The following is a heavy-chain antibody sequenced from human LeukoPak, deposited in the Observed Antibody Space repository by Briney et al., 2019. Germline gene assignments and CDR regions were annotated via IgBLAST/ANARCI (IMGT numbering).Heavy chain of an antibody. CDR2: LSWNSDNI. CDR3: AKGPYSSGYSIDS. Sequence: PGRSLRLSRTTSGFTFDDYAMHWVRQAPGKGLEWVSGLSWNSDNIDYADSVKGRFTISRDNDKNSLYLQMNSLKTDDTAFYYCAKGPYSSGYSIDSWGQGTLVTVSS. V-gene: IGHV3-9*01. CDR1: GFTFDDYA. J-gene: IGHJ4*02. D-gene: IGHD3-22*01.